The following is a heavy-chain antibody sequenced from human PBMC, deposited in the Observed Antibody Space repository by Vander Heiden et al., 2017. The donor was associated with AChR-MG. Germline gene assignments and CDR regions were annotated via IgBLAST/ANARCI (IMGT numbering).Heavy chain of an antibody. V-gene: IGHV3-9*01. Sequence: EVQLVESGGGLVQPGRSLRLSCAASGFTFDDYAMHWVRQAPGKGLEWVSGISWNSGSIGYADSVKGRFTISRDNAKNSLYLQMNSLRAEDTALYYCAKSGGVHGEVVMLAYYYMDVWGKGTTVTVSS. CDR2: ISWNSGSI. D-gene: IGHD3-16*01. CDR3: AKSGGVHGEVVMLAYYYMDV. J-gene: IGHJ6*03. CDR1: GFTFDDYA.